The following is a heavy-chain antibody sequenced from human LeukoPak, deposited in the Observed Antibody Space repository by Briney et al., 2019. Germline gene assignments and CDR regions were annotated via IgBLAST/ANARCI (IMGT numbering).Heavy chain of an antibody. CDR1: GYTFTNNG. D-gene: IGHD2-15*01. V-gene: IGHV1-18*01. J-gene: IGHJ4*02. CDR3: ARMVGGYSDLYFDY. Sequence: ASVTVSCKASGYTFTNNGISWVRQAPGQGPGWMGWISPNNGDTNHAQKLQGRVTMTTDTSTSTVYMELRSLRPDDSAVYFCARMVGGYSDLYFDYWGQGTLVSVSS. CDR2: ISPNNGDT.